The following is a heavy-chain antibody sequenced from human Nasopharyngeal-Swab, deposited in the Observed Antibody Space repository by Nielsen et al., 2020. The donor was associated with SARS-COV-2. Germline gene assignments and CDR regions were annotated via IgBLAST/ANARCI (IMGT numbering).Heavy chain of an antibody. J-gene: IGHJ3*02. CDR1: GYTFTGNF. Sequence: ASVKDSCKASGYTFTGNFIHWVRQPPGQGLEGMGWINTNSGGTKFAQKFQGRVTITRDTSINTAYMELSRLRSDDTAVYYCARDLSNTGDALDIWGQGTLVTVSS. V-gene: IGHV1-2*02. D-gene: IGHD1/OR15-1a*01. CDR2: INTNSGGT. CDR3: ARDLSNTGDALDI.